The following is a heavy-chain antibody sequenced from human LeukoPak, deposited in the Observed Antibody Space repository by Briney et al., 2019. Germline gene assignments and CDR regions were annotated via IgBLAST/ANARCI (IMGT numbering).Heavy chain of an antibody. CDR2: IYTSGST. D-gene: IGHD6-19*01. V-gene: IGHV4-61*02. CDR3: AGISSGWSYYYYYMDV. J-gene: IGHJ6*03. CDR1: GGSISSGSYY. Sequence: SQTLSLTCTVSGGSISSGSYYWSWIRQPAGKGLEWIGRIYTSGSTNYNPSLKSRVTISVDTSKNQFSLKLSSVTAADTAVYYCAGISSGWSYYYYYMDVWGKGTTVTVSS.